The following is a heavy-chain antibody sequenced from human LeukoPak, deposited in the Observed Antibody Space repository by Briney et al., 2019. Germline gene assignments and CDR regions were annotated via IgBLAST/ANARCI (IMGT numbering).Heavy chain of an antibody. CDR2: INPSGGST. D-gene: IGHD3-22*01. CDR1: GYTFTSYD. Sequence: ASVKVSCKASGYTFTSYDINWVRQAPGQGLEWMGIINPSGGSTSYAQRFQGRATMTRDTSTSTVYMELSSLRSEDTAVYYCARDHFASQPREVPRDYYDSSGYYYVWPSFDYWGQGTLVTVSS. CDR3: ARDHFASQPREVPRDYYDSSGYYYVWPSFDY. J-gene: IGHJ4*02. V-gene: IGHV1-46*01.